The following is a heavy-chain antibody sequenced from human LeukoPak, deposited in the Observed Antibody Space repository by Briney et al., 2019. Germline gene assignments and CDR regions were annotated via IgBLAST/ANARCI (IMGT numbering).Heavy chain of an antibody. V-gene: IGHV4-39*07. CDR3: ARIISGYDSFYYYYYYMDV. D-gene: IGHD5-12*01. CDR2: IYYTGST. CDR1: GDSISRSTYY. J-gene: IGHJ6*03. Sequence: SETLSLTCTVSGDSISRSTYYWGWIRQPPGKGLEWIGTIYYTGSTYYNPSLKSRVTISVDTSKNQFSLKLSSVTAADTAVYYCARIISGYDSFYYYYYYMDVWGKGTTVTISS.